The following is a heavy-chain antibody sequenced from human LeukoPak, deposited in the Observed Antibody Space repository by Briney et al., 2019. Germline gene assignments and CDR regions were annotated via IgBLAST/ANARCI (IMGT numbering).Heavy chain of an antibody. CDR1: GYTFTGYY. V-gene: IGHV1-2*02. CDR3: ARDRSFQEITIFGVVRVVPYYFDY. Sequence: ASVKVSCKASGYTFTGYYMHWVRQAPGQGLEWMGWINPNSGGTNYAQKFQGRVTMTRDTSISTAYMELSRLRSDDTAVYYCARDRSFQEITIFGVVRVVPYYFDYWGQGTLVTVSS. J-gene: IGHJ4*02. CDR2: INPNSGGT. D-gene: IGHD3-3*01.